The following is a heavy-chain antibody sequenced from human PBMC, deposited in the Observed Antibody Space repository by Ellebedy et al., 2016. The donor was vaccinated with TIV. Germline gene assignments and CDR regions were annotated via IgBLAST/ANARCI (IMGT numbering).Heavy chain of an antibody. D-gene: IGHD4-17*01. CDR3: AKGLSDYGDFKLDS. CDR2: IKQDGSDE. J-gene: IGHJ4*02. V-gene: IGHV3-7*03. Sequence: PGGSLRLSCAASGFTFSTYWMNWICQAPGTGLEWVANIKQDGSDENYVDSVKGRFTISRDNGKNSLYLQMRSVSAEDTALYYCAKGLSDYGDFKLDSWGQGTLVTVSS. CDR1: GFTFSTYW.